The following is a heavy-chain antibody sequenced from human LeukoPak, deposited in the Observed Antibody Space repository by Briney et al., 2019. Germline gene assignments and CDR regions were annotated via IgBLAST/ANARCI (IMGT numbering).Heavy chain of an antibody. J-gene: IGHJ2*01. V-gene: IGHV3-23*01. CDR2: ISGGYAGT. Sequence: GGSLRLSCAASGFTFSSYAMSWVRQAPGKGLEWVSAISGGYAGTYYADSVKGRFTISRDTSKNMVYLQMNSLRDGDTAVYYCAKDWGLWYFDLWGRGTLVTVSS. CDR1: GFTFSSYA. D-gene: IGHD7-27*01. CDR3: AKDWGLWYFDL.